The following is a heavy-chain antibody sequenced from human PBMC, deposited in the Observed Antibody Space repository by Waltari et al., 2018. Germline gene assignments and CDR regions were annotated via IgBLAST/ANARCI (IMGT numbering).Heavy chain of an antibody. CDR3: ARQNSYGYPYYGMDV. CDR2: IYPGNSDI. J-gene: IGHJ6*02. Sequence: EVPLEQSGAEVKTPGESLKISCKGSGYNFNSNSIAWVRQTPGKGLEWMGIIYPGNSDIRYSPSFQGQVTFSADKSISAAYLQWSSLKASDTAIYYCARQNSYGYPYYGMDVWGPGTTVTVSS. CDR1: GYNFNSNS. V-gene: IGHV5-51*03. D-gene: IGHD5-18*01.